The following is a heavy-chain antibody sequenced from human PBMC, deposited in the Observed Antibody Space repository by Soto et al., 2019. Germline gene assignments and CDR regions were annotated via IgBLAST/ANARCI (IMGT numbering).Heavy chain of an antibody. CDR2: IYYSGST. J-gene: IGHJ5*02. Sequence: QVQLQESGPGLVKPSQTLSLTCTVSGGSISSGGYYWSWIRQHPGKGLEWIGYIYYSGSTYYNPSLKSRVTISVDTSKNQFSLKLSFVTAADTAVYYCARVGRGLMTTVFWGWFDPWGQGTLVTVSS. CDR3: ARVGRGLMTTVFWGWFDP. V-gene: IGHV4-31*03. CDR1: GGSISSGGYY. D-gene: IGHD4-17*01.